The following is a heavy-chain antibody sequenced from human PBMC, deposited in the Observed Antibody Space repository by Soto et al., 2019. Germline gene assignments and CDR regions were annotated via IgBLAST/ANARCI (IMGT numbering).Heavy chain of an antibody. CDR1: GGSISIYY. D-gene: IGHD3-10*01. CDR3: ARHNYGSGSTYFDY. V-gene: IGHV4-59*08. CDR2: IYYSGST. Sequence: SETLSLTCTVSGGSISIYYWSWFRQPPGKGLDWIGYIYYSGSTNYNPSLKSRVTISVDTSKNQFSLKLNSMTAADTAVYYCARHNYGSGSTYFDYWGQGTLVTVSS. J-gene: IGHJ4*02.